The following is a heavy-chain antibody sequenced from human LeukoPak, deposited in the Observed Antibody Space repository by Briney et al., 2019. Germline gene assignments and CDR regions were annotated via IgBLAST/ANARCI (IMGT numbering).Heavy chain of an antibody. CDR3: ATGTRSNY. CDR2: ISYDGSNK. Sequence: GKSLRLSCVASGFTLSSYGMHWVRQAPGKGLEWVAVISYDGSNKYYADSVKGRFTISRDNSKNTLYLQMNSLRAEDTAVYYCATGTRSNYWGQGTLVTVSS. J-gene: IGHJ4*02. D-gene: IGHD2-2*01. CDR1: GFTLSSYG. V-gene: IGHV3-30*03.